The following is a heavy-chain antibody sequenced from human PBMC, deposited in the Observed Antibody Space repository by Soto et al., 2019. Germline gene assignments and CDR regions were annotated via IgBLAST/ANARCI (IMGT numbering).Heavy chain of an antibody. CDR2: IWYDESNK. Sequence: GGSLRLSCAASGFTFSSYGMHWVRQAPGKGLEWVAVIWYDESNKYYADSVKGRFTISRDNSKNTLYLQMNSLRAEDTAVYYCASETLPGSSSSQGYYYGMDVWGQGTTVTVSS. J-gene: IGHJ6*02. CDR3: ASETLPGSSSSQGYYYGMDV. D-gene: IGHD6-6*01. V-gene: IGHV3-33*01. CDR1: GFTFSSYG.